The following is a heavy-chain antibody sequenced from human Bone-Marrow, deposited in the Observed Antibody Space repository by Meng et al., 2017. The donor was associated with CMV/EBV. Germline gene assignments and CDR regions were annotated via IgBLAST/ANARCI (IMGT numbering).Heavy chain of an antibody. CDR2: IYYSGST. CDR1: GGSISRGGYY. CDR3: AVAVAAHFDY. J-gene: IGHJ4*02. D-gene: IGHD6-19*01. V-gene: IGHV4-31*03. Sequence: CPVSGGSISRGGYYWGWIRQHPGKGLEWIGYIYYSGSTYYNPSLKSRVTISVDTSKNQFSLKLSSVTAADTAVYYCAVAVAAHFDYWGQGTLVTVSS.